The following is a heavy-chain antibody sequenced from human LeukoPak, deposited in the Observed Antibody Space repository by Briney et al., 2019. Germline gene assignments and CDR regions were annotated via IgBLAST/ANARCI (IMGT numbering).Heavy chain of an antibody. CDR3: ARLFDSSVIA. CDR2: IYYSGST. Sequence: PSETLSLTCTVSGGSISSYYWSWIRQPPGKGLEWIGYIYYSGSTNYIPSLKSRVTISVDTSKNQFSLKLSSVTAADTAVYYCARLFDSSVIAWGQGTLVTVSS. CDR1: GGSISSYY. J-gene: IGHJ5*02. D-gene: IGHD3-22*01. V-gene: IGHV4-59*08.